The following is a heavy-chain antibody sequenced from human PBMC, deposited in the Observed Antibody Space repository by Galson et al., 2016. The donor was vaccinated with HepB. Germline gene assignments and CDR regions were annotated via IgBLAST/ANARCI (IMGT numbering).Heavy chain of an antibody. V-gene: IGHV3-74*01. CDR3: VTYYYDSGGYSY. CDR1: GLTFSRFW. Sequence: SLRLSCAASGLTFSRFWMHWVRQVPGKGLVWVSHINSDGSSTDYADSVKGRFTISRDNAKNTLYLQMDSLGAGDTAVYYCVTYYYDSGGYSYWGQGTLVTVAS. CDR2: INSDGSST. J-gene: IGHJ4*02. D-gene: IGHD3-22*01.